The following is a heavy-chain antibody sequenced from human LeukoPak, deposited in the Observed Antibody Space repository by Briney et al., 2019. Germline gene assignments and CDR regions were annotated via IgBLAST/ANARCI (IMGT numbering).Heavy chain of an antibody. V-gene: IGHV3-23*01. D-gene: IGHD2-21*02. CDR2: ISGSGGST. CDR3: ARMSYCGGDCYRDFDY. CDR1: GFTFSSYS. Sequence: PGGSLRLSCAASGFTFSSYSMNWVRQAPGKGLEWVSAISGSGGSTYYADSVKGRFTISRDNSKNTLYLQMNSLRAEDTAVYYCARMSYCGGDCYRDFDYWGQGTLVTVSS. J-gene: IGHJ4*02.